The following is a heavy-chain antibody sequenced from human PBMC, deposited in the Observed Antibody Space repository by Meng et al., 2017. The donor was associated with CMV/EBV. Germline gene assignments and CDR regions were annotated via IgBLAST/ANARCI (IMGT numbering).Heavy chain of an antibody. CDR2: ISGYNGHI. CDR3: AGRPGQQLLHDAFDI. V-gene: IGHV1-18*01. D-gene: IGHD6-13*01. CDR1: GYTCTNYG. J-gene: IGHJ3*02. Sequence: SGYTCTNYGISWVRQAPGRGLEWMGWISGYNGHINYAQKLLGRVTMATDTSTSTAYMELTRLTSDDTAVYYCAGRPGQQLLHDAFDIWGQGTVVTVSS.